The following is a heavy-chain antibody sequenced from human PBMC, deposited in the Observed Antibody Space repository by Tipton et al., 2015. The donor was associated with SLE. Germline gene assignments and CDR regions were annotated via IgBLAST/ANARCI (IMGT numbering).Heavy chain of an antibody. J-gene: IGHJ4*02. Sequence: SLRLSCAASGFTFTSYGIHWVRQAPGKGLEWVAVISYDGGYKYYADSLKGRFTISRDNSKNTVYLEVNSLTVEDTAVYYCAKDTITGTGGFDYWGQGTLVTVSS. D-gene: IGHD1-20*01. CDR3: AKDTITGTGGFDY. CDR1: GFTFTSYG. CDR2: ISYDGGYK. V-gene: IGHV3-30*18.